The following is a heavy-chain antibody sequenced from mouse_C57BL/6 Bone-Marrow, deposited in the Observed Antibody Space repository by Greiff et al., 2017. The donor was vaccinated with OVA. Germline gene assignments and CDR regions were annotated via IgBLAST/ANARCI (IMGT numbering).Heavy chain of an antibody. CDR2: IYPRSGNT. V-gene: IGHV1-81*01. CDR1: GYTFTSYG. Sequence: VKVVESGAELARPGASVKLSCKASGYTFTSYGISWVKQRTGQGLEWIGEIYPRSGNTYYNEKFKGKATLTADKSSSTAYMELRSLTSEDSAVYFCARPPLAYWGQGTLVTVSA. CDR3: ARPPLAY. J-gene: IGHJ3*01.